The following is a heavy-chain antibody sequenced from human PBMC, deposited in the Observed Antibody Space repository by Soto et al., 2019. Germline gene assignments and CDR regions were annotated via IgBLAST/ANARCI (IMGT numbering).Heavy chain of an antibody. J-gene: IGHJ6*03. D-gene: IGHD3-9*01. Sequence: ASVKVSCKASGYTFTGHYMHWVRQAPGQGLEWMGWINPNSGGTNYAQKFQGWVTMTRDTSISTAYMELSRLRSDDTAVYYCARGSVLRYFDWSLDYYMDVWGKGTTVTVSS. CDR2: INPNSGGT. V-gene: IGHV1-2*04. CDR3: ARGSVLRYFDWSLDYYMDV. CDR1: GYTFTGHY.